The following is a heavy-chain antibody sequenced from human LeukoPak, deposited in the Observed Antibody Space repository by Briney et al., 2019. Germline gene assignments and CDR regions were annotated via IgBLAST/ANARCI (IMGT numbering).Heavy chain of an antibody. V-gene: IGHV3-23*01. D-gene: IGHD4-17*01. CDR1: GFTFSSYA. Sequence: PGGSLRLSCAASGFTFSSYAMSLVRQAPGKGLEWVSAISGSGGSTYYADSVKGRFTISRDNSKNTLYLRMNSLRAEDTAVYYCAKDTTVTTYYYFDYWGQGTLVTVSS. CDR2: ISGSGGST. J-gene: IGHJ4*02. CDR3: AKDTTVTTYYYFDY.